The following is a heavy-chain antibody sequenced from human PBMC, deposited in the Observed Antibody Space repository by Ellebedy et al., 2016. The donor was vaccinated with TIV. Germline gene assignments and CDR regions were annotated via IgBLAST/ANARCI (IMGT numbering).Heavy chain of an antibody. Sequence: AASVKVSCKASGYTFSNYAISWVRQAPGQGPEWMGWISTSHDYTKYSQKFQGRVSMTTDTFSSTAYMELRSLRSDDTAVYYCATSAYDSIAYHYYYFGMDVWGQGTTVTVSS. CDR1: GYTFSNYA. CDR3: ATSAYDSIAYHYYYFGMDV. CDR2: ISTSHDYT. J-gene: IGHJ6*02. D-gene: IGHD3-22*01. V-gene: IGHV1-18*01.